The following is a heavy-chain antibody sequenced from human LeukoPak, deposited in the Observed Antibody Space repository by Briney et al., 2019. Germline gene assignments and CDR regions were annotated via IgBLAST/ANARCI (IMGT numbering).Heavy chain of an antibody. D-gene: IGHD2-15*01. Sequence: SVTVSCKASGGTFSSYAISWVRQAPGQGLEWMGRIIPILGIANYAQKCQGRVTITADKSTSTAYMELSSLRSEDTAVYYCARERGWGSGGSCYPAPTCYGMDVWGQGTTVTVSS. CDR3: ARERGWGSGGSCYPAPTCYGMDV. CDR2: IIPILGIA. V-gene: IGHV1-69*04. CDR1: GGTFSSYA. J-gene: IGHJ6*02.